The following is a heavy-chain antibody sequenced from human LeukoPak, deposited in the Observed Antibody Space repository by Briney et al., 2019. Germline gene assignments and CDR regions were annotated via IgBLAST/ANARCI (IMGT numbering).Heavy chain of an antibody. J-gene: IGHJ4*02. Sequence: GGSLRLSCSASGFRFSDSPMHWVRQAPGKGLEYVSAISSNGGATYYGDSLKGRFTISRDNSKNTLYLQMSSLRVEDTAVYYCARRGGSGRSFDYWGQGILVTVSS. CDR1: GFRFSDSP. CDR3: ARRGGSGRSFDY. V-gene: IGHV3-64D*09. CDR2: ISSNGGAT. D-gene: IGHD3-10*01.